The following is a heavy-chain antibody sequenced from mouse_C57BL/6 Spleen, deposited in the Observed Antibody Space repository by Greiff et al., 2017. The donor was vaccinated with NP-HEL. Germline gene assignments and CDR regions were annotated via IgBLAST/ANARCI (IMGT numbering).Heavy chain of an antibody. CDR2: INPNNGGT. Sequence: VQLQQSGPELVKPGASVKISCKASGYTFTDYYMNWVKQSHGKSLEWIGDINPNNGGTSYNQKFKGKATLTVDKSSSTAYMELRSLTSEDSAVYYCARSDYDYDVWFAYWGQGTLVTVSA. CDR3: ARSDYDYDVWFAY. V-gene: IGHV1-26*01. J-gene: IGHJ3*01. D-gene: IGHD2-4*01. CDR1: GYTFTDYY.